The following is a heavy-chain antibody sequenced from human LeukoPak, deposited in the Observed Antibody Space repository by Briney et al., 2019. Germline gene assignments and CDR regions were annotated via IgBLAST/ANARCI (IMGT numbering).Heavy chain of an antibody. Sequence: GGSLRLSCAASGFTFSSYAMSWVRQAPGKGLEWVSAISGSGGSTYYAYSLKGRFTISRDNSKNTLYLQMNSLRAEDTAVYYCAKMGTAMVTNYWGQGTLVTVSS. V-gene: IGHV3-23*01. CDR2: ISGSGGST. CDR1: GFTFSSYA. CDR3: AKMGTAMVTNY. J-gene: IGHJ4*02. D-gene: IGHD5-18*01.